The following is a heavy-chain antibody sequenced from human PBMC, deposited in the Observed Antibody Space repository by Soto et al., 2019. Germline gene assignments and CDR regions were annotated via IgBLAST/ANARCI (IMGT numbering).Heavy chain of an antibody. CDR2: ISAYNGNT. Sequence: ASVKVSCKASGYTFTSYGISWVRQAPGQGLEWMGWISAYNGNTNYAQKLQGRVTMTTDTSTSTAYMELRSLRSDDTAVYYCAREDNWNYDSGPRPFDPWGQGTLVTVSS. CDR1: GYTFTSYG. J-gene: IGHJ5*02. V-gene: IGHV1-18*01. D-gene: IGHD1-7*01. CDR3: AREDNWNYDSGPRPFDP.